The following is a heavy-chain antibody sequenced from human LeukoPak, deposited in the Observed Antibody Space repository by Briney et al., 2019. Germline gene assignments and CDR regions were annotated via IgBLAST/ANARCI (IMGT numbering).Heavy chain of an antibody. CDR1: GYTFTSYG. Sequence: ASVKVSCKASGYTFTSYGISWVRQAPGQGLEWMGWISAYNGNTNYAQKLQGRVTMTTDTSTSTAYMELRSLRSDDTAVYYCAREVRGVITYYYYYYMDVWGKGTTVTVSS. CDR3: AREVRGVITYYYYYYMDV. CDR2: ISAYNGNT. J-gene: IGHJ6*03. D-gene: IGHD3-10*01. V-gene: IGHV1-18*01.